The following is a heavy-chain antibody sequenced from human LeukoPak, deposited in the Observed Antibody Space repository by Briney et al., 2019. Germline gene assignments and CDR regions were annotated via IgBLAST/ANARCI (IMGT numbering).Heavy chain of an antibody. D-gene: IGHD1-26*01. Sequence: GGSLRLSCAASGFTFSSYWMSWVRQAPGKGLEWVANIKQDGSEKYYVDSVKGRFTISRDNAKNSLYLQMNSLRAEDTAVYYCARARELPYSYYFDYWGQGTLVTVSS. CDR2: IKQDGSEK. CDR1: GFTFSSYW. CDR3: ARARELPYSYYFDY. J-gene: IGHJ4*02. V-gene: IGHV3-7*01.